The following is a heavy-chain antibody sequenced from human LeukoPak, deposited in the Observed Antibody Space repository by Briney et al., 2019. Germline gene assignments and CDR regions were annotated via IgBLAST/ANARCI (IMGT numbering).Heavy chain of an antibody. CDR2: INREGSST. J-gene: IGHJ4*02. CDR1: GLTFSSYW. CDR3: AWCSSTSCRKLDY. Sequence: GGSLRLSCAVSGLTFSSYWMHWVRQAPGKGLVWVSRINREGSSTSYADSVKGRFTISRDNAKNTLYLQMNSLRAEDTAVYYCAWCSSTSCRKLDYWGQGTLVTVSS. D-gene: IGHD2-2*01. V-gene: IGHV3-74*01.